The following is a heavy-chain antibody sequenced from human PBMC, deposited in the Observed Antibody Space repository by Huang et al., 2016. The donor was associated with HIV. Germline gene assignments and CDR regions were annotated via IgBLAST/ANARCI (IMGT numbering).Heavy chain of an antibody. CDR1: GFSILIYY. J-gene: IGHJ5*01. CDR3: AREGITPSGTEVSGFDF. Sequence: QVQLVQSGAEVKKPGASVTISCKASGFSILIYYIHWVRQAPGQGREWMGIVNPSGGGADYAQKFKGRVTMTRDTSTRTLDMELSSLRSEDTAVYYCAREGITPSGTEVSGFDFWGQGTPVSVSS. D-gene: IGHD6-13*01. V-gene: IGHV1-46*03. CDR2: VNPSGGGA.